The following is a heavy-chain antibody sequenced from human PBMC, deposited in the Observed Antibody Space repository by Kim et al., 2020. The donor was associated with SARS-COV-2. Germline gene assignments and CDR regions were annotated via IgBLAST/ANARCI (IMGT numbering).Heavy chain of an antibody. Sequence: SETLSLTCTVDGGSFNGYYWNWIRQPPGRGLEWIGEIDYSGYTTYNPSLKSRVTISIDTSKSFFSLRLNSVTAADTAVYYCARVNNWFDPWGQGTLVTVS. CDR2: IDYSGYT. J-gene: IGHJ5*02. CDR3: ARVNNWFDP. CDR1: GGSFNGYY. V-gene: IGHV4-34*01.